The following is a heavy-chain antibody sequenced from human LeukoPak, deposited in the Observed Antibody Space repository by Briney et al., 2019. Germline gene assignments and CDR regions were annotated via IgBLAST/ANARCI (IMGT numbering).Heavy chain of an antibody. CDR3: ARDRPQYSGYDKFDY. D-gene: IGHD5-12*01. J-gene: IGHJ4*02. CDR1: GFTVSSNY. V-gene: IGHV3-66*01. Sequence: PGGSLRLSCAASGFTVSSNYMSWVRQAPGKGLEWVSVIYSGGSTYYADSVKGRFTISRDNSKNTLYLQMNSLRAEDTAVYYCARDRPQYSGYDKFDYWGQGTLVTVSS. CDR2: IYSGGST.